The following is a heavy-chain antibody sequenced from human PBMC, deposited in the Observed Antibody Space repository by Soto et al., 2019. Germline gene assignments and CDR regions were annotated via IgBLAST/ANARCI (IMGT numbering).Heavy chain of an antibody. CDR2: ISSSTSAI. D-gene: IGHD3-22*01. V-gene: IGHV3-48*02. Sequence: APGKGLEWVSYISSSTSAIYYADSVKGRFTTSRDNAKNSVFLQMNSLRDEDSAVYYCARRRDYDDRTGNWYFDFWGRGTLVSVSS. CDR3: ARRRDYDDRTGNWYFDF. J-gene: IGHJ2*01.